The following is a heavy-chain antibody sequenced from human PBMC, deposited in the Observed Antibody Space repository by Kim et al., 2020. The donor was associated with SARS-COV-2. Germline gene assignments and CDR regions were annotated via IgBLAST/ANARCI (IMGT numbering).Heavy chain of an antibody. J-gene: IGHJ4*02. V-gene: IGHV3-53*01. Sequence: TDSADSRKGRFTISRDNAKNTLFLQMTSLRVDDTAMYYCARALYYFDYWGQGTLVTVSS. CDR3: ARALYYFDY. D-gene: IGHD2-8*01. CDR2: T.